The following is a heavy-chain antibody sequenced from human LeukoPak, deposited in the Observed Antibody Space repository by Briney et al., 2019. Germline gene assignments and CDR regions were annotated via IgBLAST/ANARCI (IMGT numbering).Heavy chain of an antibody. Sequence: GGSLRLSCAGAGFIFSNAWMNWVRQAPGKGLEWVGRIKSKPNGGTTDYAPPVKGRISISRDDSRNTVYLQMNSLRTEDTAMYYCATGAPEVTALDYWGQGTLVTVSS. CDR2: IKSKPNGGTT. CDR3: ATGAPEVTALDY. CDR1: GFIFSNAW. J-gene: IGHJ4*02. V-gene: IGHV3-15*01.